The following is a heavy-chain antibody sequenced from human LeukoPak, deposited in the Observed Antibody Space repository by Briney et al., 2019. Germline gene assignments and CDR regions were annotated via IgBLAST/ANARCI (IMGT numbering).Heavy chain of an antibody. CDR1: GYTFTSYG. V-gene: IGHV1-18*01. CDR2: ISAYNGNT. CDR3: ARDVRVEVDFWSGYPGPYYYYGMDV. D-gene: IGHD3-3*01. J-gene: IGHJ6*02. Sequence: ASVKVSCKASGYTFTSYGISWVRQAPGQGLEWMGWISAYNGNTNYAQKLQGRVAMTTDTSTSTAYMELRSLRSDDTAVYYCARDVRVEVDFWSGYPGPYYYYGMDVWGQGTTVTVSS.